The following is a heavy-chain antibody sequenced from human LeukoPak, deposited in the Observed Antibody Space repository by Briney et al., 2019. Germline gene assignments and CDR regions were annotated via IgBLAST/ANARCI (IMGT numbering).Heavy chain of an antibody. V-gene: IGHV4-39*07. J-gene: IGHJ5*02. D-gene: IGHD3-10*01. CDR1: GGSISSSNSY. CDR3: ARAPPITMVRGVIMPWFDP. CDR2: IYYSGST. Sequence: SETLSLTCTVSGGSISSSNSYWGWIRQPPGKGLEWIGSIYYSGSTYYNPSLKSRVTISVDTSKNQFSLKLSSVTAADTAVYYCARAPPITMVRGVIMPWFDPWGQGTLVTVSS.